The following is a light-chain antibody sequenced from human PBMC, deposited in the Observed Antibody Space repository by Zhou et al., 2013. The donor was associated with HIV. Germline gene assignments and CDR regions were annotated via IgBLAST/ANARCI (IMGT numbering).Light chain of an antibody. Sequence: DVQMTQSPSSLSASVGDRIAITCRASQTINTYLNWYQEKPGKAPALLIYEVSRLKSGVPSRFSGSGSGTEFTLTISSLQPEDFATYFCQQANRFPQTFGQGTKVEIK. CDR3: QQANRFPQT. V-gene: IGKV1-39*01. J-gene: IGKJ2*01. CDR2: EVS. CDR1: QTINTY.